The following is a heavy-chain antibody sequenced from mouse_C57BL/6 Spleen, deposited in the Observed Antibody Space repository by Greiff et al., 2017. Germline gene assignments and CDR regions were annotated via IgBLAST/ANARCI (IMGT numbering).Heavy chain of an antibody. Sequence: VQLQQSGPELVKPGASVKISCKASGYTFTDYYMNWVKQSHGKSLEWIGDINPNNGGTSYNQKFKGKATLTVDKSSSTAYMELRSLTSEDSAVYYCARSDGYGYAMDYWGQGTSVTVSS. CDR3: ARSDGYGYAMDY. CDR1: GYTFTDYY. J-gene: IGHJ4*01. CDR2: INPNNGGT. D-gene: IGHD2-2*01. V-gene: IGHV1-26*01.